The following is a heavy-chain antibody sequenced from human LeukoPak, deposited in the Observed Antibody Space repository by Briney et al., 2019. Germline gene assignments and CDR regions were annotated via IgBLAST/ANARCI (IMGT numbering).Heavy chain of an antibody. J-gene: IGHJ4*02. Sequence: SETLSLTCIVSGFSISSGHHWDWIRQSPGKGLEWIGSIYHSGSTYYNPSLKSRVTISVDTSNNQFSLKLSSVTAADTAVYYCARDRYYYDSSGYYTAFDYWGQGTLVTVSS. CDR2: IYHSGST. CDR1: GFSISSGHH. CDR3: ARDRYYYDSSGYYTAFDY. V-gene: IGHV4-38-2*02. D-gene: IGHD3-22*01.